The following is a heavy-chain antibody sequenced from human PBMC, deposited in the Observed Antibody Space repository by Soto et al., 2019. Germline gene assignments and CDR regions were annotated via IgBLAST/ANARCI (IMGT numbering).Heavy chain of an antibody. CDR1: GFTFSNYW. J-gene: IGHJ6*02. Sequence: GGSLRLSCAASGFTFSNYWMSWVRQAPGKGLEWVANIKHDGSEKYYVDSVKGRFTISRDNAKNTLYLQMNSLRAEDTAVYYCTSRLSPMDVWGQGTTVTVFS. CDR2: IKHDGSEK. V-gene: IGHV3-7*01. CDR3: TSRLSPMDV.